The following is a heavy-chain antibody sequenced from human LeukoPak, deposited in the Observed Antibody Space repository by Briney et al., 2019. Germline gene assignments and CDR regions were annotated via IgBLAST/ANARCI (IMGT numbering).Heavy chain of an antibody. CDR3: ARPDDHNWNYGHFDY. CDR1: GGTFSSYA. V-gene: IGHV1-69*05. D-gene: IGHD1-7*01. CDR2: IIPIFGTA. J-gene: IGHJ4*02. Sequence: GASAKVSCKASGGTFSSYAISWVRQAPGQGLEWMGGIIPIFGTANYAQKFQGRVTITTDESTSTAYMELSSLRSEDTAVYYCARPDDHNWNYGHFDYWGQGTLVTVSS.